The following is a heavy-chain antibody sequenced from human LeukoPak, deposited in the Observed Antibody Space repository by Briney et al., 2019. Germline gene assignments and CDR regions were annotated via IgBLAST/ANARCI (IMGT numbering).Heavy chain of an antibody. J-gene: IGHJ5*02. V-gene: IGHV1-46*01. D-gene: IGHD1-26*01. Sequence: PGASVKVSCTASGYTLTGYYMHWVRQAPGQGLEWMGIINPSGGFTSYAQKLQGRVTVTRDMSTSTVYMELSNLRSEDTAVYYCARDQSGEWELLSGWWFDPWGQGTLVTVSS. CDR3: ARDQSGEWELLSGWWFDP. CDR1: GYTLTGYY. CDR2: INPSGGFT.